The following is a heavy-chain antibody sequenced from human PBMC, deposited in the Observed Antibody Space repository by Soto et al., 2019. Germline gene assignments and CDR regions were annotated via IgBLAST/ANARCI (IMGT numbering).Heavy chain of an antibody. CDR2: ISAYNGNT. D-gene: IGHD3-16*01. CDR3: ARGGTPLDY. J-gene: IGHJ4*02. Sequence: QVQLVQSGAEVKKPGPSVKVSCKTSGYTFTNFGLSWVRQAPGQGLEWMGWISAYNGNTNYAQNFQGRVTMTPDTSTSTAYIELRSRRSHDTAVYYSARGGTPLDYWGQRTLVTVYS. V-gene: IGHV1-18*01. CDR1: GYTFTNFG.